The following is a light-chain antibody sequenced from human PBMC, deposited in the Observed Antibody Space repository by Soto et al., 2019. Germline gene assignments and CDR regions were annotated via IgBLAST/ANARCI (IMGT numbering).Light chain of an antibody. J-gene: IGLJ1*01. CDR1: SSDVGGYNY. CDR3: SSYTTSNTRQIV. Sequence: VLTQPASVTGSPGQSITISCTGTSSDVGGYNYVSWYQHHPGEAPKLMIYDVSNRPSGVSNRFSGSKSGNTASLTISGLQPEDEADYYCSSYTTSNTRQIVFGTGTKVTVL. CDR2: DVS. V-gene: IGLV2-14*03.